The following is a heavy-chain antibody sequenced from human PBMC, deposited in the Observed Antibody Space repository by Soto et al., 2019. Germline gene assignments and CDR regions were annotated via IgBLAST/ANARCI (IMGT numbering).Heavy chain of an antibody. J-gene: IGHJ6*02. Sequence: GGSLRLSCAASGFTFSSYAMSLVRQAPGKGLEWVSAISGSGGSTYYADSVKGRFTISRDNSKNTLYLQMNSLRAEDTAVYYCAKPESWGKYYYSGMEVWGQGTTVTVS. V-gene: IGHV3-23*01. CDR3: AKPESWGKYYYSGMEV. D-gene: IGHD7-27*01. CDR2: ISGSGGST. CDR1: GFTFSSYA.